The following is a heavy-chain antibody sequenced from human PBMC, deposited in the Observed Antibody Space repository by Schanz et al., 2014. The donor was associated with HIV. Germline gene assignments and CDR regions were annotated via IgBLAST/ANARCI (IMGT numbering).Heavy chain of an antibody. CDR2: IKEDGIEK. Sequence: EVQLVESGGGLVQPGGSLRLSCTTSGFIFSDHFMGWVRQAPGKGLEWVANIKEDGIEKYHADSVKGRFTISRDNAKNSLFLQMESLRAEDTAVYYCARDGGEVWGQGTTVTVSS. CDR1: GFIFSDHF. V-gene: IGHV3-7*01. CDR3: ARDGGEV. J-gene: IGHJ6*02. D-gene: IGHD3-16*01.